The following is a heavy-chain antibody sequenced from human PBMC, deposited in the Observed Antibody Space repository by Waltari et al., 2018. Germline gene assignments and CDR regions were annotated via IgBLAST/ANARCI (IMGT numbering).Heavy chain of an antibody. CDR2: MNPNSGNT. CDR3: ARGLAYCGGDCYSYYYYGMDV. V-gene: IGHV1-8*01. CDR1: GYTFTSYD. D-gene: IGHD2-21*02. Sequence: QVQLVQSGAEVKKPGASVKVSCKASGYTFTSYDINWVRQATGQGLEWMGWMNPNSGNTGYAQKFQGRVTMTRNTSISTAYMELSSLRSEDMAVYYCARGLAYCGGDCYSYYYYGMDVWGQGTTVTVSS. J-gene: IGHJ6*02.